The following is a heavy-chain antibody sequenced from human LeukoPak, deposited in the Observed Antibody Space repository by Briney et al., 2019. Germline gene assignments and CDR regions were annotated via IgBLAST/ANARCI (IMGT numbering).Heavy chain of an antibody. D-gene: IGHD5-18*01. CDR1: GFTFSSYW. Sequence: GGSLTLSCAASGFTFSSYWMHWVRQAPGKGLAWVSRINGGGSNTNYADSMKGRFTISRDNSKNTLYLQMNSLRAEDTAVYYCARDRPGYSYGRSYYYMDVWGKGTTVTVSS. J-gene: IGHJ6*03. CDR3: ARDRPGYSYGRSYYYMDV. CDR2: INGGGSNT. V-gene: IGHV3-74*01.